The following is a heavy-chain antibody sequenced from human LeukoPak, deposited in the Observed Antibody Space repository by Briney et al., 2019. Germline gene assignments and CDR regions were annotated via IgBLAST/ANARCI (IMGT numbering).Heavy chain of an antibody. Sequence: PSETLSLTYTVSGGSISSSDYYWGWIRQPPGKGLEWIGNISYSGSTYYSPSLKSRVTISVDTSKNQFSLKLSSVTAADTAVYYCASLRDSSGYREQKFDYWGQGTLVTVSS. D-gene: IGHD3-22*01. CDR2: ISYSGST. CDR3: ASLRDSSGYREQKFDY. V-gene: IGHV4-39*01. CDR1: GGSISSSDYY. J-gene: IGHJ4*02.